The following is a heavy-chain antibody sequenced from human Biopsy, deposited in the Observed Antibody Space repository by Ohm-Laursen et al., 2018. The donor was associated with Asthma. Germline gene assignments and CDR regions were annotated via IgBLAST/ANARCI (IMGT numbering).Heavy chain of an antibody. D-gene: IGHD3-9*01. CDR3: ARTYYDFLTGQVKDVFGV. Sequence: GASVTVSCQASGYNIISFAIHWVRQAPGQRLEWMGWVNTGNGDTKYSQKFQGRVTITRDTSASTAYMELRSLRSEDTATYYCARTYYDFLTGQVKDVFGVWGQGTMVTVSS. V-gene: IGHV1-3*04. CDR1: GYNIISFA. J-gene: IGHJ3*01. CDR2: VNTGNGDT.